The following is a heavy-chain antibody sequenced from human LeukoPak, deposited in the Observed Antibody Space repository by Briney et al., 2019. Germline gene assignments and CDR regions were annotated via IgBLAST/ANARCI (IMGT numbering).Heavy chain of an antibody. Sequence: GGSLRLSCAASGFTFSNYAMSWVRQAPGKGLEWVSAIGSSGGPTYYANSVKGRFTISRDNSKNTLYLNSLRADDTAVYYCARRAGAYSHPYDYWGQGTLVTVSS. CDR1: GFTFSNYA. CDR3: ARRAGAYSHPYDY. D-gene: IGHD4/OR15-4a*01. J-gene: IGHJ4*02. V-gene: IGHV3-23*01. CDR2: IGSSGGPT.